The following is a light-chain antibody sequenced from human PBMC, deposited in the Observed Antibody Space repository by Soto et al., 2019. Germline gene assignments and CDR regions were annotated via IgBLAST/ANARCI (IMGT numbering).Light chain of an antibody. J-gene: IGKJ5*01. CDR2: ATS. Sequence: DIQMTQSPSSVSASVGDRVTITFRSSEDISTWLAWYQQKPGKGPTLLIHATSNLQIGVPSRFSGSGSGTEFTLTISSLEPEDFGTYYCQQSYKMPSFGQGTRLEIK. CDR1: EDISTW. V-gene: IGKV1-12*01. CDR3: QQSYKMPS.